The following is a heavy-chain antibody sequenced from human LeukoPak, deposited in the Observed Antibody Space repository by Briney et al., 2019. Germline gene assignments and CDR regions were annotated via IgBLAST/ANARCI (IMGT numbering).Heavy chain of an antibody. J-gene: IGHJ6*03. CDR3: ARARRITIFGVVILDGYYMDV. V-gene: IGHV1-2*04. CDR1: GYTFTGYY. Sequence: ASVKVSCKASGYTFTGYYMHWVRQAPGQGLEWMGWINPNSGGTNYAQKFQGWVTMTRDTSISTAYMELSRLRSEDTAVYYCARARRITIFGVVILDGYYMDVWGKGTTVTVSS. D-gene: IGHD3-3*01. CDR2: INPNSGGT.